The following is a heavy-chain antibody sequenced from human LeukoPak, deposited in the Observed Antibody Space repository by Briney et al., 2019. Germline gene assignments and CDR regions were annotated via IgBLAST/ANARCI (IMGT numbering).Heavy chain of an antibody. V-gene: IGHV4-34*01. CDR2: INRSGST. CDR3: ARGSRGYSSSWLIDY. CDR1: GGSFSGYY. J-gene: IGHJ4*02. D-gene: IGHD6-13*01. Sequence: PSETLSLTCAVYGGSFSGYYWSWIRQPPGKGLEWIGEINRSGSTNYNPSLKSRVTISVDTSKNQFSLKLSSVTAADTAVYYCARGSRGYSSSWLIDYWGQGTLVTVSS.